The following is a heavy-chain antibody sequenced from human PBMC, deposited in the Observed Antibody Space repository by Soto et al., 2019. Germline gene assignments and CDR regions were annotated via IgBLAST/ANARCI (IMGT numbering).Heavy chain of an antibody. J-gene: IGHJ5*02. CDR2: ISSSGSTI. D-gene: IGHD2-2*01. V-gene: IGHV3-48*03. Sequence: PGGSLRLSCAASGFTFSSYEMNWVRQAPGKGLEWVSYISSSGSTIYYADSVKGRFTISRDNAKNSLYLQMNSLRAEDTAVYYCAGYCSSTSCYLNWFDPWGQGTLVTVSS. CDR3: AGYCSSTSCYLNWFDP. CDR1: GFTFSSYE.